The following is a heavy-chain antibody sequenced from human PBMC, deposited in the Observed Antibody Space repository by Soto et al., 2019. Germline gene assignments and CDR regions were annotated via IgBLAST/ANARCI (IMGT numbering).Heavy chain of an antibody. J-gene: IGHJ6*02. V-gene: IGHV4-31*03. D-gene: IGHD4-4*01. CDR1: GGSISSGGYY. CDR3: ARELTTVTTDGYYYYGMDV. Sequence: QVQLQESGPGLVKPSQTLSLTYTVSGGSISSGGYYWSWIRQHPGKGLEWIGYIYYSGSTYYNPSLKSRVTISVDTSKNQFSLKLSSVTAADTAVYYCARELTTVTTDGYYYYGMDVWGQGTTVTVSS. CDR2: IYYSGST.